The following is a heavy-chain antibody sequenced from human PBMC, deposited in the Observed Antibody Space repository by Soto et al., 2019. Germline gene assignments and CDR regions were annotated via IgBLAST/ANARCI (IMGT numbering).Heavy chain of an antibody. CDR1: GLTFSSYS. J-gene: IGHJ4*02. V-gene: IGHV3-21*01. CDR3: ARDLPDSSGWYQPVDY. D-gene: IGHD6-19*01. Sequence: EVQLVESGGGLVKPGGSLRLSCAASGLTFSSYSMNWVRQAPGKGLEWVSSISSSSSYIYYADSVKGRFTISRDNAKNSLYLQMNSLRAEDTAVYYCARDLPDSSGWYQPVDYWGQGTLVTVSS. CDR2: ISSSSSYI.